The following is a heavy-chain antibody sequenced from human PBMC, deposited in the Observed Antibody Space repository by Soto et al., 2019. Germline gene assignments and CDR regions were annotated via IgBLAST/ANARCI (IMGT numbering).Heavy chain of an antibody. CDR1: GFSLSTTAEG. Sequence: KESGPTLVKPTQTLTLTCTFSGFSLSTTAEGVGWIRQPPGKALEWLARIYWDDDERYSPSLKSRLTITKDTSKNQVVLTMTNVDPVDTATYYCAHGSCSSADCYPNPYLDYWGQGILVTVSS. J-gene: IGHJ4*02. D-gene: IGHD2-2*01. V-gene: IGHV2-5*02. CDR2: IYWDDDE. CDR3: AHGSCSSADCYPNPYLDY.